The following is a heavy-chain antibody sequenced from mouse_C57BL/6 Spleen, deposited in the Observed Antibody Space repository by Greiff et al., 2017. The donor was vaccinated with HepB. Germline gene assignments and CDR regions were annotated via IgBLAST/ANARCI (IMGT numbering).Heavy chain of an antibody. Sequence: VKLQESGAELARPGASVKLSCKASGYTFTSYGISWVKQRTGQGLEWIGEIYPRSGNTYYNEKFKGKATLTADKSSSTAYMELRSLTSEDSAVYFCARYYYSNYVGMDYWGQGTSVTVSS. CDR3: ARYYYSNYVGMDY. D-gene: IGHD2-5*01. J-gene: IGHJ4*01. CDR1: GYTFTSYG. V-gene: IGHV1-81*01. CDR2: IYPRSGNT.